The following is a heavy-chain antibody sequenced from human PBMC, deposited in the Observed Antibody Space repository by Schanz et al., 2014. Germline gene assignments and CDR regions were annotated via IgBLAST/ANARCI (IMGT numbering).Heavy chain of an antibody. CDR3: ARDGGRDGYNLAFDV. D-gene: IGHD5-12*01. V-gene: IGHV3-23*04. J-gene: IGHJ3*01. CDR1: GFTFSDYC. CDR2: IRGSGGGT. Sequence: DVQLVESGGGLVQPGGSLRLSCAASGFTFSDYCMVWIRQAPGKGLEWVSSIRGSGGGTDYADSVKGRFTISRDNSDNTLFLQMNSLRAEDTAVYFCARDGGRDGYNLAFDVWGQGTLVTVSS.